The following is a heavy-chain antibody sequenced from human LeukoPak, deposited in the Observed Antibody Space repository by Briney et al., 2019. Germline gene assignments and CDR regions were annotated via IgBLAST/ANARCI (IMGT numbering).Heavy chain of an antibody. CDR2: IYYSKNT. D-gene: IGHD1-26*01. CDR3: GSPRIGSDGYCDD. J-gene: IGHJ4*02. V-gene: IGHV4-39*01. CDR1: GGSITSSTTC. Sequence: SETLSVTRTQSGGSITSSTTCRGWIRQPPGKGLEWIGSIYYSKNTYYNPSLMSRVTISADTSKNQFSLTLGSVSATDTAVYYCGSPRIGSDGYCDDWGQGTLVTVSS.